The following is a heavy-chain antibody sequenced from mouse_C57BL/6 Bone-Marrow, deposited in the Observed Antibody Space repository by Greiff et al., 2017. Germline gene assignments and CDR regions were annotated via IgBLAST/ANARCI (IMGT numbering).Heavy chain of an antibody. J-gene: IGHJ3*01. Sequence: VQLKESGPELVKPGDSVKISCKASGYSFTGYFMNWVMQSHGKSLEWIGRINPYNGDTFYNQKFKGKATLTVDKSSSTAHMELRSLTSEDSAVYYCARGLLRYAYWGQGTLVTVSA. CDR2: INPYNGDT. D-gene: IGHD1-1*01. CDR1: GYSFTGYF. V-gene: IGHV1-20*01. CDR3: ARGLLRYAY.